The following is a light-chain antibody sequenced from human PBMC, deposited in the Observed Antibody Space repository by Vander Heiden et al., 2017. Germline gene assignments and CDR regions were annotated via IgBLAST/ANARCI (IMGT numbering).Light chain of an antibody. CDR1: TSDVGAYDY. V-gene: IGLV2-14*03. Sequence: QSALTQPASVSGSPGQSITISCTGTTSDVGAYDYVSWYQQHPDKVPKLLIYDVTNRPSGISTRFSGSKSGSTASLTISGLLAEDEADYYCASYTTDSSYVFGTGTKVTVL. CDR2: DVT. CDR3: ASYTTDSSYV. J-gene: IGLJ1*01.